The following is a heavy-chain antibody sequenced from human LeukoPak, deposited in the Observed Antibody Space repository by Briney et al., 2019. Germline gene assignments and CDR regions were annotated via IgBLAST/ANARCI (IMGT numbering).Heavy chain of an antibody. CDR3: AKDISVGTTPYYFDS. CDR1: GFTFDDYA. J-gene: IGHJ4*02. CDR2: ITWNTDTI. Sequence: GGSLRLSCAASGFTFDDYAMHWVRQGPGKGLEWISGITWNTDTIGYADSVMGRFTISRDNAKNSLYLHMNSPRAEDTALYYCAKDISVGTTPYYFDSWGQGTLVTVSS. D-gene: IGHD1-26*01. V-gene: IGHV3-9*01.